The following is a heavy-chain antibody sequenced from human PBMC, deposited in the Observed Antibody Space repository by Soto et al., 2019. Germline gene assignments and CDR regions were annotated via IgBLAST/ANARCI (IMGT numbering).Heavy chain of an antibody. D-gene: IGHD2-15*01. J-gene: IGHJ4*02. CDR2: ISGSGGST. Sequence: GGSLRLSCAASGFTFSSYAMSWVRQAPGKGLEWVSAISGSGGSTYYADSVKGRFTISRDNSKNTLYLQMNSLRAEDTAVYYCAKATGYCSGRSCYSFDYWGQGTLVTVSS. V-gene: IGHV3-23*01. CDR3: AKATGYCSGRSCYSFDY. CDR1: GFTFSSYA.